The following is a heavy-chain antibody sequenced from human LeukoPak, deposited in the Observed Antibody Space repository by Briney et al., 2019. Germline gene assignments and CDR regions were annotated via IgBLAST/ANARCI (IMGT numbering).Heavy chain of an antibody. CDR3: ARHGVIAAAGTQGYYYGMDV. V-gene: IGHV3-74*01. J-gene: IGHJ6*02. CDR2: INSDGSST. Sequence: GGSLRLSCAASGFTFSSYWMHWVRQAPGKGLVWVSRINSDGSSTSYADSVKGRFTISRDNAKNTLYLQMNSPRAEDTAVYYCARHGVIAAAGTQGYYYGMDVWGQGTTVTVSS. CDR1: GFTFSSYW. D-gene: IGHD6-13*01.